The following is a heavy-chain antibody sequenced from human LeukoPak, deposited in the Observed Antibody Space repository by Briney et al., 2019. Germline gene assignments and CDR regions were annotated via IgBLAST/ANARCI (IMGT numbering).Heavy chain of an antibody. D-gene: IGHD2-15*01. CDR2: IYYGGST. CDR1: GGSISSSSYY. J-gene: IGHJ5*02. V-gene: IGHV4-39*01. Sequence: SETLSLTCTVSGGSISSSSYYWGWIRQPPGKGLEWIGSIYYGGSTYYNPSLKSRVTISVDTSMNQFSLKLSFVTTADTAVYYCARALGYCSGGSCTRGYNWFDPWGQGTLVTVPS. CDR3: ARALGYCSGGSCTRGYNWFDP.